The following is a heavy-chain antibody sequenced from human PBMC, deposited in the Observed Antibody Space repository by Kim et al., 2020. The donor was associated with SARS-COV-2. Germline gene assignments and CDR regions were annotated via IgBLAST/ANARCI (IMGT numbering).Heavy chain of an antibody. Sequence: STNYNPPLKSRVTISVDTSKNQFSLKLSSVTAADTAVYYCARGGWTQLDYWGQGTLVTVSS. J-gene: IGHJ4*02. CDR2: ST. V-gene: IGHV4-34*01. CDR3: ARGGWTQLDY.